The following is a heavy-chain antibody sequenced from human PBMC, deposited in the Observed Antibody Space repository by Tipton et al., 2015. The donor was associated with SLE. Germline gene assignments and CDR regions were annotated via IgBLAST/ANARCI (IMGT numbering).Heavy chain of an antibody. Sequence: TLSLTCAVYGGSLSGYYLRWSRPPPGKGLEWSGGIKHNGSTNYNPSLKSRVTISVDTSKNQFSLKLSSGTAADTAVYYCARVNVVVPAAPSAGYFQHWGQGTLVTVSS. V-gene: IGHV4-34*01. CDR1: GGSLSGYY. CDR2: IKHNGST. J-gene: IGHJ1*01. D-gene: IGHD2-2*01. CDR3: ARVNVVVPAAPSAGYFQH.